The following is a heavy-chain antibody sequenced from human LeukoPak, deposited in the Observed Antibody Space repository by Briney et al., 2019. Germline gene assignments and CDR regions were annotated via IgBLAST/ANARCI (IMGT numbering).Heavy chain of an antibody. J-gene: IGHJ5*02. V-gene: IGHV4-38-2*01. Sequence: SETLSLTCAVSGYSISSGYYWGWIRQPPGKGLEWIGSIYHSGSTYYNPSLKSRFTISVDTSKNQFSLKLSSVTAADTAVYYCASEGGIQQLSWFDPWGQGTLVTVSS. CDR3: ASEGGIQQLSWFDP. CDR1: GYSISSGYY. D-gene: IGHD1-1*01. CDR2: IYHSGST.